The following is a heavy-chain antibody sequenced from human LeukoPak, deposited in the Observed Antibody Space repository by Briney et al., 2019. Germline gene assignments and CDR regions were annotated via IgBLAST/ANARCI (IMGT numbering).Heavy chain of an antibody. CDR3: AKDHLPYNSGWPAGRYYYYYYMDV. Sequence: GASVKVSCKASGGTFSSYAISWVRQAPGQGLEWMGGIIPIFGTANYAQKFQGRVTITTDESTSTAYMELSSLRSEDTAVYYCAKDHLPYNSGWPAGRYYYYYYMDVWGKGTTVTVSS. D-gene: IGHD6-19*01. J-gene: IGHJ6*03. CDR1: GGTFSSYA. CDR2: IIPIFGTA. V-gene: IGHV1-69*05.